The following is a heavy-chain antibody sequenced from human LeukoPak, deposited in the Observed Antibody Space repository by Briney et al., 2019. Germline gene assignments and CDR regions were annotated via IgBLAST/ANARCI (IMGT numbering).Heavy chain of an antibody. CDR2: MYYSGST. Sequence: SQTLCFTCTVSGGSISSGDYYWSWIRQPPGKGLEWIAYMYYSGSTYYNPSLKSRVTMSADTSKNQLSLKLSSVTAADTAVYYCARPYYYDSRIDPWGQGILVTVSS. J-gene: IGHJ5*02. D-gene: IGHD3-22*01. CDR1: GGSISSGDYY. CDR3: ARPYYYDSRIDP. V-gene: IGHV4-30-4*01.